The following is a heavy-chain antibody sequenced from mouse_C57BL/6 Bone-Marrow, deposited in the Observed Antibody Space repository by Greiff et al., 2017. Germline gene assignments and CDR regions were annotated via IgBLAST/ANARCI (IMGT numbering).Heavy chain of an antibody. CDR3: TRSRPGMDY. CDR2: IDPETGGT. CDR1: GYTFTDYE. J-gene: IGHJ4*01. Sequence: QVQLQQSGAELVRPGASVTLSCKASGYTFTDYEMHWVKQTPVHGLEWIGAIDPETGGTAYKQKFKGKAILTADKSSSTAYMELRSLTSEDSAVYYCTRSRPGMDYWGQGTSVTVSS. V-gene: IGHV1-15*01.